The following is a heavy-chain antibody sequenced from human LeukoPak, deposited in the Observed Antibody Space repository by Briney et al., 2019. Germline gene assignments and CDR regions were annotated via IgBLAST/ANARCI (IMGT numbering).Heavy chain of an antibody. D-gene: IGHD1-26*01. Sequence: PGGSLRLSCAASGFTFSSYWMSWVRQAPGKGLEWVANIKQDGSEKYYVDSVKGRFTISRDNAKNSLYLQMNSLRAEDTAVYYCARTTLWELAVDSDYWGQGTLVTVSS. J-gene: IGHJ4*02. CDR2: IKQDGSEK. CDR1: GFTFSSYW. CDR3: ARTTLWELAVDSDY. V-gene: IGHV3-7*01.